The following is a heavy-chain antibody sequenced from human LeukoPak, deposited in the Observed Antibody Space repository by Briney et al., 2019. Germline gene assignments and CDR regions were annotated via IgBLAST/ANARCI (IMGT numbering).Heavy chain of an antibody. Sequence: SETLSLTCTVSGVSISSSNSYWGWIRQPPGKGLEWIGSIYYSGNTYYNPSLKSRGTISGDTSKNQFSLKLSSVTAADTAVYYCARLVYCGGDCYSSPHAVYFDYWGQGTLVTVSS. J-gene: IGHJ4*02. CDR2: IYYSGNT. D-gene: IGHD2-21*02. V-gene: IGHV4-39*07. CDR1: GVSISSSNSY. CDR3: ARLVYCGGDCYSSPHAVYFDY.